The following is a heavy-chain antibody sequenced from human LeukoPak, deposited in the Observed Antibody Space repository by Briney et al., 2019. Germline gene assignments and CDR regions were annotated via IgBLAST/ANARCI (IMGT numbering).Heavy chain of an antibody. CDR1: GFTFSSFE. D-gene: IGHD6-13*01. CDR2: ISTSGGTK. J-gene: IGHJ6*03. V-gene: IGHV3-48*03. Sequence: PGGSLRLSCAASGFTFSSFEMNWVRQAPGRGLEWLSHISTSGGTKYYADSVKGRFTISRDNAENSVYLQMCGLTAEDTGLYYCARDATTAVGWVYMDVWGKGTTVTISS. CDR3: ARDATTAVGWVYMDV.